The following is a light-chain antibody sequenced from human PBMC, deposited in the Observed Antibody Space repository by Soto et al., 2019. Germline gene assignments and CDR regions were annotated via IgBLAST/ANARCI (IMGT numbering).Light chain of an antibody. V-gene: IGLV2-23*01. Sequence: QSVLTQPASVSGSPGQSITIPCTGTSSDVGSYNLVSWYQQHPGKAPKLMIYEDNKRLSGVSNRFSVSKSGYTASLTISGLQAEDEADYYCCSYARTSTYVFGSGTKVTVL. J-gene: IGLJ1*01. CDR1: SSDVGSYNL. CDR3: CSYARTSTYV. CDR2: EDN.